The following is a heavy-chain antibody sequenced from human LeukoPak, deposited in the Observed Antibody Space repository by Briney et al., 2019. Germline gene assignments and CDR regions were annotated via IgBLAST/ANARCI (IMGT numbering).Heavy chain of an antibody. D-gene: IGHD2-2*03. CDR2: IIPIFGTA. CDR3: AREDLGYCSSTSCYAPMDV. CDR1: GGTFSSYA. Sequence: ASVKVSCKASGGTFSSYAISWVRQAPGQGLEWMGGIIPIFGTANYAQKFQGRVTITTDESTSTAYMELSNLRSEDTAVYYCAREDLGYCSSTSCYAPMDVWGKGTTVTVSS. V-gene: IGHV1-69*05. J-gene: IGHJ6*03.